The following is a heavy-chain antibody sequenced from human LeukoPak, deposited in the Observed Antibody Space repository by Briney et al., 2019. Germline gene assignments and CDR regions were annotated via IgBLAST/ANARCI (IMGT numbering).Heavy chain of an antibody. D-gene: IGHD4-11*01. J-gene: IGHJ6*03. V-gene: IGHV4-59*01. CDR3: ARGRVSSSTWYSTYYYFFYMDF. Sequence: PSETLSLTCTVSGGSISSYYWSRIRQPPGKGLEWIGYIYYSGSTNYNPSLDGRVSISRDTSNNFFSLRLRSVTAADTAVYFCARGRVSSSTWYSTYYYFFYMDFWGKGTTVTVSS. CDR1: GGSISSYY. CDR2: IYYSGST.